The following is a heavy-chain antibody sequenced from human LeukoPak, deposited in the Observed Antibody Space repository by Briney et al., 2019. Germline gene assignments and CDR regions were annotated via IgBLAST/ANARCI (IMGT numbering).Heavy chain of an antibody. CDR2: INHSGST. J-gene: IGHJ4*02. D-gene: IGHD3-22*01. CDR1: GGSFSGYY. V-gene: IGHV4-34*01. CDR3: ARDSAGPTYYYDSSGYYWFDY. Sequence: SETLSLTCAVYGGSFSGYYWSWIRQPPGKGLEWIGEINHSGSTNYNPSLKSRVTISVDTSKNQFSLKLSSVTAADTAVYYCARDSAGPTYYYDSSGYYWFDYWGQGTLVTVSS.